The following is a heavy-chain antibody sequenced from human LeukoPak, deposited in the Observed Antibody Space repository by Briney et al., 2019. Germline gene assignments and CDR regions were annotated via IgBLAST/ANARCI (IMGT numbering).Heavy chain of an antibody. CDR3: AKGPLYGDYDGY. CDR2: ISGSGGSN. D-gene: IGHD4-17*01. Sequence: PGGSLRLSCVASGVSFCSYAMSWVRQAPGEGLEWVSAISGSGGSNYYADSVKGRFTISKDNTKNTLYLQMNSLTDEDTAVYYWAKGPLYGDYDGYWGQGTLVTVSS. CDR1: GVSFCSYA. J-gene: IGHJ4*02. V-gene: IGHV3-23*01.